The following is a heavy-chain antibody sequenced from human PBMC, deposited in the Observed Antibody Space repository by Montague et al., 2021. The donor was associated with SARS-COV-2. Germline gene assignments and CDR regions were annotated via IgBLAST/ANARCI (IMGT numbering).Heavy chain of an antibody. CDR1: SGSVTSGDYY. CDR3: ATEMPAYDVFDI. Sequence: SETLSLTCTVSSGSVTSGDYYWTWIRQPPGKGLEWIGYIYNTGRTNYNPSLKSRVTISMDTSKNQFSLKVDSVSAADTAVYYCATEMPAYDVFDIWGQGTMVTVSS. D-gene: IGHD2-2*01. J-gene: IGHJ3*02. CDR2: IYNTGRT. V-gene: IGHV4-61*08.